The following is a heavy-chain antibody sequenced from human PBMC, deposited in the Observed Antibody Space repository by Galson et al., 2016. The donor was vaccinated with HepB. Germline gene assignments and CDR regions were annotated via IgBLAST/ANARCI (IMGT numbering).Heavy chain of an antibody. CDR3: AKERLVRRIFDH. CDR2: ISTRRTT. Sequence: PGKGLEWVASISTRRTTYYSDSVQGRFTISRDNSNNTLYLQMNGLRAEDTAVYYCAKERLVRRIFDHWGQGTLLTVSS. J-gene: IGHJ4*02. V-gene: IGHV3-23*01. D-gene: IGHD1-1*01.